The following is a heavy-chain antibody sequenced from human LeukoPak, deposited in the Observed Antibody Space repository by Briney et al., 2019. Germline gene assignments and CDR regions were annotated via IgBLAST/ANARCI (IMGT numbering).Heavy chain of an antibody. CDR3: TSLSDAIESFGTRNY. CDR1: GGTFSSYA. D-gene: IGHD2-8*01. CDR2: IIPIFGTA. Sequence: ASVKVSCKASGGTFSSYAISWVRQAPGQGLEWMGGIIPIFGTANYAQKFQGRVTITADESTSTAYMELSSLRSEDTAVYYCTSLSDAIESFGTRNYWGQGTLVTVSS. J-gene: IGHJ4*02. V-gene: IGHV1-69*13.